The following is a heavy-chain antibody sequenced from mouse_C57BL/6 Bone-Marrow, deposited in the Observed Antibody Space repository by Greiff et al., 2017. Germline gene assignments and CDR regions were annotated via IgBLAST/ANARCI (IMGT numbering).Heavy chain of an antibody. Sequence: QVQLQQSGAELARPGASVKLSCKASGYTFTSYGISWVKQRTGQGLEWIGEIYPRSGNTYYNETFKGKATLTADKSSSTAYMELRSLTSEDSAVYFCARKGGRSLFDYWGQGTTLTVSS. J-gene: IGHJ2*01. V-gene: IGHV1-81*01. CDR2: IYPRSGNT. CDR1: GYTFTSYG. CDR3: ARKGGRSLFDY.